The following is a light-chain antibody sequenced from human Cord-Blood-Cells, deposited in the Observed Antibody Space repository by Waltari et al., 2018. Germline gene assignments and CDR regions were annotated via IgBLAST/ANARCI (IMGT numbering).Light chain of an antibody. CDR1: SSNIGAGWD. CDR3: QSYDSSLSGV. CDR2: GNS. Sequence: QSVLTQPPSASGAPGQRVTISCTRGSSNIGAGWDLPWYQQLPGTAPKLLIYGNSNRPSGVPDRFSGSKSGTSASLAITGLQAEDEADYYCQSYDSSLSGVFGGGTKLTVL. J-gene: IGLJ3*02. V-gene: IGLV1-40*01.